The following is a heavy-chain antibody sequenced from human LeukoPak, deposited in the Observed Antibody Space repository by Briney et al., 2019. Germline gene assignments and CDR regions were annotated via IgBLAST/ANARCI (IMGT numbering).Heavy chain of an antibody. CDR1: GFTVSRSY. CDR2: IYVTGTP. Sequence: GESLRLSCVASGFTVSRSYMSWVRQAPGKGLEWISVIYVTGTPKYADSVTGRFTISRDNSKNTVDLQMNKLRPEDTAVYYCARNSAYHFWSGYYWGGVDPWGQGTLVTVSS. CDR3: ARNSAYHFWSGYYWGGVDP. V-gene: IGHV3-66*03. J-gene: IGHJ5*02. D-gene: IGHD3-3*01.